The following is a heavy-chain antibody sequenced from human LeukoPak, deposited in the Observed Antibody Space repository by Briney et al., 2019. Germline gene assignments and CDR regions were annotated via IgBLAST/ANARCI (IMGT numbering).Heavy chain of an antibody. Sequence: SETLSLTCTVSGGSISSGSYYWSWIRQPAGKGLEWIGRIYTSGSTNYNPSLKSRVTISVDTSKSQFSLKLSSVTAADTAVYYCARGREYYCGGDCYSSPSFDYWGQGTLVTVSS. V-gene: IGHV4-61*02. J-gene: IGHJ4*02. CDR2: IYTSGST. CDR3: ARGREYYCGGDCYSSPSFDY. D-gene: IGHD2-21*02. CDR1: GGSISSGSYY.